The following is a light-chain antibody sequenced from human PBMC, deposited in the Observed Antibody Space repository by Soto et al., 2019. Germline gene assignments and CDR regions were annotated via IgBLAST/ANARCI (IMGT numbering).Light chain of an antibody. CDR2: DVS. V-gene: IGLV2-11*01. J-gene: IGLJ2*01. Sequence: QSALTQPRSVFGSPGQSVTISCTGTTSDVGGYNYVSWYQQHPGKAPKLMIFDVSERPSGVPDRFSGSKSGNTASLTISGLQTDDEADYYCCSYAGTYTYVVFGGGTKLTVL. CDR1: TSDVGGYNY. CDR3: CSYAGTYTYVV.